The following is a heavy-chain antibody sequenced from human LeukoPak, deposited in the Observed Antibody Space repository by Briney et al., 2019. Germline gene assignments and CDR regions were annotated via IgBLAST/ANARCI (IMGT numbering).Heavy chain of an antibody. CDR2: ISWNSAGI. J-gene: IGHJ5*01. CDR3: AKGLSGNIATAGFDS. CDR1: GFTFDDYA. Sequence: GGSLRLSCAASGFTFDDYAMHWVRQAPGRGLEWISGISWNSAGIGYADSVKGRFTISRDNAKNSLYLQMNSLRAEDMAFYYRAKGLSGNIATAGFDSWDQGTLVIVSS. V-gene: IGHV3-9*03. D-gene: IGHD6-13*01.